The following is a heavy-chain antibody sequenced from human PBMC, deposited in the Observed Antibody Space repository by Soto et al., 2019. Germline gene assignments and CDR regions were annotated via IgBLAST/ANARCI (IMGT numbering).Heavy chain of an antibody. CDR3: VRKEGYCGGGSCDYEY. J-gene: IGHJ4*02. V-gene: IGHV3-64D*08. Sequence: PGGSLRLSCSASGFTFSNYDMHWVRQAPGKGLEYVSAISANGGVTYDVDSVRGRFSVSRDNAMNTLYVQMSSLRAEDTAVYYCVRKEGYCGGGSCDYEYWGQGTLVTGSS. D-gene: IGHD2-15*01. CDR2: ISANGGVT. CDR1: GFTFSNYD.